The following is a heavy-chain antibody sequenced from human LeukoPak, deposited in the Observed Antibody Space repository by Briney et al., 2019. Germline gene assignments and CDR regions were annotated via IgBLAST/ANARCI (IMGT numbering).Heavy chain of an antibody. Sequence: SETLSLTCTVSGGSISSSSYYWGWVRQPPGEGLEWIGSIYYSGSTYYNPSLKSRVTISVDTSKNQFSLKLSSVTAADTAVYYCARVEKYYDFWSGFDAFDIWGQGTMVTVSS. J-gene: IGHJ3*02. D-gene: IGHD3-3*01. CDR2: IYYSGST. CDR1: GGSISSSSYY. CDR3: ARVEKYYDFWSGFDAFDI. V-gene: IGHV4-39*07.